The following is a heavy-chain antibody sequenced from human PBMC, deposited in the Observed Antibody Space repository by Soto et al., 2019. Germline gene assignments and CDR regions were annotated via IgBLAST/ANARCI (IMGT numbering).Heavy chain of an antibody. V-gene: IGHV1-18*04. CDR1: GYSPADFG. CDR3: VRDKKYFRVNGNWFES. J-gene: IGHJ5*01. Sequence: XSVKVSCTASGYSPADFGSSWMRQAPGEGLEWMGWVSGNNGASNPAPKVQGRITMTLDTSTGVSYMALRSLRSDDTAIYYCVRDKKYFRVNGNWFESWGQGTLVTVS. D-gene: IGHD2-2*01. CDR2: VSGNNGAS.